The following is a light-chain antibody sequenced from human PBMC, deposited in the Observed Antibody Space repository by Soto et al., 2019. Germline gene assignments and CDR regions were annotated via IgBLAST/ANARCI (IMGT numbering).Light chain of an antibody. CDR2: AAS. CDR1: QSISHY. J-gene: IGKJ1*01. V-gene: IGKV1-39*01. CDR3: QQNYRATPWT. Sequence: DIQMTQSPSSLSASVGYRITITCRASQSISHYLNWYQHKPGKAPKLLINAASSLERGVPSRFSGGGSGTDFTLNISSLQPDDFATYYCQQNYRATPWTFGKGTKV.